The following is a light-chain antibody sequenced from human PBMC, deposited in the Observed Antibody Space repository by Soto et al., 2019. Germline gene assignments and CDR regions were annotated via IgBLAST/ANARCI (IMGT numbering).Light chain of an antibody. J-gene: IGKJ2*01. CDR3: QQRANWPPFT. CDR2: DAS. Sequence: EIVLAQSPATLSLSPGERATLSCRASQDISNFLAWYQQRPGQAPRLLIYDASNRATGIPARFSGSGSGTDFTLTIVGLEPEDFAIYYCQQRANWPPFTFGQGTKLEV. V-gene: IGKV3-11*01. CDR1: QDISNF.